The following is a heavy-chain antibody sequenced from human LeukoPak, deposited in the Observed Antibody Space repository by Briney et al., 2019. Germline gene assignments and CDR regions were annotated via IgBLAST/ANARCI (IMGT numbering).Heavy chain of an antibody. Sequence: GGSLRLSCAASGFTFSNYAMNWVRQAPGKGLEWVSLISGSTGSTYYADSVKGRFSISRDNSKNTLYLQMNSLRAEDTAVYYCAKDDRSTSYYNWFDPWGQGTLVTVSS. J-gene: IGHJ5*02. CDR1: GFTFSNYA. V-gene: IGHV3-23*01. CDR3: AKDDRSTSYYNWFDP. CDR2: ISGSTGST. D-gene: IGHD2-2*01.